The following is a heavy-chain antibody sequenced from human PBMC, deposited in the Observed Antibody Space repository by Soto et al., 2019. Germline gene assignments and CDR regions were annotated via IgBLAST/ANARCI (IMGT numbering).Heavy chain of an antibody. J-gene: IGHJ6*02. CDR2: IRQDGSEK. CDR1: GFTLCSYW. V-gene: IGHV3-7*01. D-gene: IGHD6-19*01. Sequence: GGSLRHSCAASGFTLCSYWIDRVRQAPGKGVEWGANIRQDGSEKNYVDSVKGRFTISSDNAKNSLYLQMNSLRDEDTAVYYCARDPEDYSSGWYEYYYYYYGMDVWGQGTTVTVSS. CDR3: ARDPEDYSSGWYEYYYYYYGMDV.